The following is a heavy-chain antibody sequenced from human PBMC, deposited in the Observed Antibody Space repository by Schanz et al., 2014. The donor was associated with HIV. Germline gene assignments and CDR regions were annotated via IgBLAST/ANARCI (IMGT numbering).Heavy chain of an antibody. CDR2: ISWNSGSL. Sequence: EVQLVESGGGLVQPGRSLRLSCAASGFTFDDYAMHWVRQAPGKGLEWVAYISWNSGSLDYADSVEGRFTISRDNAKNTLYLQIDSLRVEDTAMYYCAKDRNGYNQPIESWGHGTLVSVSS. D-gene: IGHD5-18*01. V-gene: IGHV3-9*01. CDR3: AKDRNGYNQPIES. J-gene: IGHJ5*01. CDR1: GFTFDDYA.